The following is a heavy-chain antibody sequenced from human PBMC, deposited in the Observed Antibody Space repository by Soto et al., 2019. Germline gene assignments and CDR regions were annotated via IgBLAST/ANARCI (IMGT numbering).Heavy chain of an antibody. CDR1: GGTFSSYA. CDR3: ESSYSRSRYYYYYGMDV. CDR2: IIPIFGTA. J-gene: IGHJ6*02. Sequence: QVQLVQSGAEVKKPGSSVKVSCKASGGTFSSYAISWVRQAPGQGLEWMGGIIPIFGTANYAQKFQGRVTITADEPTSTASMELSSLRSEDTAVYYCESSYSRSRYYYYYGMDVWGQGTTVTVSS. V-gene: IGHV1-69*01. D-gene: IGHD3-22*01.